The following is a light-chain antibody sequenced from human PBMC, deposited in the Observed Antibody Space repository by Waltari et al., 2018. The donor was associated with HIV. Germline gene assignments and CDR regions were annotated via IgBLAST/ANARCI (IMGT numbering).Light chain of an antibody. Sequence: DIQMTQSPSPLSASVGDRVTITCRASQTITTYLNWYQQTPGNAPKLLIYAASSLQSGVPSRFSGSGSGTDFTLTISSLQPEDFATYYGQQNYGTPRTFGQGTKVEVK. CDR2: AAS. J-gene: IGKJ1*01. CDR3: QQNYGTPRT. V-gene: IGKV1-39*01. CDR1: QTITTY.